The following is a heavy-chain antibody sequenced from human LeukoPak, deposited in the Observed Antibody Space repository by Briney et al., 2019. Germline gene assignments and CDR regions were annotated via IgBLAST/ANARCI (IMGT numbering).Heavy chain of an antibody. J-gene: IGHJ5*02. Sequence: ASVKVSCKASGYTFATYGISWVRQAPGQGLEWVGWIRGYNTNTNYAQKFQGRVTMTIDTSTSTAYMELSSLRSDDTAVYYCARDFVIDGSGSYFDPWGQGTLVTVSS. CDR2: IRGYNTNT. D-gene: IGHD3-10*01. CDR1: GYTFATYG. CDR3: ARDFVIDGSGSYFDP. V-gene: IGHV1-18*01.